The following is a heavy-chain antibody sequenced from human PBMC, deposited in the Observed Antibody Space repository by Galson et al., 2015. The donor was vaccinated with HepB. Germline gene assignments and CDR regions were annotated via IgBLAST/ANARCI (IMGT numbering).Heavy chain of an antibody. J-gene: IGHJ5*02. D-gene: IGHD6-13*01. CDR2: IWYDGSNK. CDR3: ARGIRYGSSWLFDP. V-gene: IGHV3-33*01. Sequence: SLRLSCAASGFTFSSYGMHWVRQAPGKGLEWVAVIWYDGSNKYYADSVKGRFTISRDNSKNTLYLQMNSLRAEDTAVYYCARGIRYGSSWLFDPWGQGTLVTVSS. CDR1: GFTFSSYG.